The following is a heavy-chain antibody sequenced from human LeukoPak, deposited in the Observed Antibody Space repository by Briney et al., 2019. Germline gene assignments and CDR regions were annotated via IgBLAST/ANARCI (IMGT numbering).Heavy chain of an antibody. Sequence: ASVKVSCKASGYTFTSYGISWVRQAPGQGLEWMGWISAYNGNTNYAQKLQGRVTMTTDTSTSTAYMELRSLRSDDTAVYYCARDLRFKYSSGWYFDYWGQGTLVTVSS. D-gene: IGHD6-19*01. V-gene: IGHV1-18*01. CDR1: GYTFTSYG. CDR3: ARDLRFKYSSGWYFDY. J-gene: IGHJ4*02. CDR2: ISAYNGNT.